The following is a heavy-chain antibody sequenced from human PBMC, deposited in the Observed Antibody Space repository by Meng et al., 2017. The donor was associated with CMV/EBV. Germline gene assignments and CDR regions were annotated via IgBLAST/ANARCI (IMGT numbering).Heavy chain of an antibody. CDR3: AKDGLLRFLEWLYLTGTTSGMDV. V-gene: IGHV3-30*02. J-gene: IGHJ6*02. D-gene: IGHD3-3*01. Sequence: GGSLRLSCAASGFTFSSYGMHWVRKAPGKGLEWVAFIRYDGSNKYYADSVKGRFTISRDNSKNTLYLQMNSLRAEDTAVYYCAKDGLLRFLEWLYLTGTTSGMDVWGQGTTVTVSS. CDR1: GFTFSSYG. CDR2: IRYDGSNK.